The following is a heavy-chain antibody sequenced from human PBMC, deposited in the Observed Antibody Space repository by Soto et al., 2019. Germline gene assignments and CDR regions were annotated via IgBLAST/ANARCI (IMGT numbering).Heavy chain of an antibody. V-gene: IGHV3-74*01. Sequence: EVQLVESGGGLVQPGGSLRISCAAAGFTFSNYWMHWVRQAPGKGPVWVSRINTDGSTTNYADSVKGRFTISRDNAKNSLYLPTNSLVAEDTAVYYCARDLGGYASPWGQGTLVTVSS. J-gene: IGHJ5*02. CDR3: ARDLGGYASP. CDR1: GFTFSNYW. D-gene: IGHD3-16*01. CDR2: INTDGSTT.